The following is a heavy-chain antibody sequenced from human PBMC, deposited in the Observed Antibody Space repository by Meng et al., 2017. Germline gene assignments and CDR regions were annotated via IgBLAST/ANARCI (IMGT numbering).Heavy chain of an antibody. V-gene: IGHV1-69*01. Sequence: QGQLVPFEAEGKKPGSLVKVSSKAAGGTFSSYAISWVRQAPGQGLEWMGGIIPIFGTANSAQKFQGRVTITADESTSTAYMELSSLRSEDTAVYYCARVTAMDLYYFDYWGQGTLVTVSS. CDR1: GGTFSSYA. CDR3: ARVTAMDLYYFDY. J-gene: IGHJ4*02. D-gene: IGHD5-18*01. CDR2: IIPIFGTA.